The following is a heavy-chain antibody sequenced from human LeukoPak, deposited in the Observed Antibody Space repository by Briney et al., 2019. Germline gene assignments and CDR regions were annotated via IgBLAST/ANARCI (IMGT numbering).Heavy chain of an antibody. CDR2: ISSTGNTI. CDR3: ARERVSLVRGVIGY. D-gene: IGHD3-10*01. Sequence: PGGSLRLSCVVSGFIFSNYEMNWVREARGKGLEWGSYISSTGNTIYYAESVKGRFTISRDDAKDSLYLQMNSLRAEDTGVYYCARERVSLVRGVIGYWGQGTLVTVSS. V-gene: IGHV3-48*03. CDR1: GFIFSNYE. J-gene: IGHJ4*02.